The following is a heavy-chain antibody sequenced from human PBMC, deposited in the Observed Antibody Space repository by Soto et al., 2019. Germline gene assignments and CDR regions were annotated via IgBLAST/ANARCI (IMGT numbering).Heavy chain of an antibody. CDR2: IDPTDSFT. CDR3: GRQGGDGYHIDY. V-gene: IGHV5-10-1*01. Sequence: GESLKISCEGSGYAFGNYWINWVRQVSGKGLEWMGRIDPTDSFTNYSPSFQGHVTFSVDKSTSTAYVQWSSLKASDTAMYYWGRQGGDGYHIDYWGQGTLVTVSS. D-gene: IGHD2-21*01. CDR1: GYAFGNYW. J-gene: IGHJ4*02.